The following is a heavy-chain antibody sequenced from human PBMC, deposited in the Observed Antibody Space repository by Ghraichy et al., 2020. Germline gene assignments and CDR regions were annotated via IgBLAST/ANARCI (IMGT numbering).Heavy chain of an antibody. V-gene: IGHV3-72*01. J-gene: IGHJ4*02. CDR1: GFTISDDY. CDR2: TKNKANRNTI. Sequence: GESLNISCAASGFTISDDYIDWVRQAPGKGLEWVARTKNKANRNTIEYAASVQGRFTMSRDDSKNSAYLQMTSLKTEDTALYYCVRSIAVAGSFWGQGTLVTVSS. CDR3: VRSIAVAGSF. D-gene: IGHD6-19*01.